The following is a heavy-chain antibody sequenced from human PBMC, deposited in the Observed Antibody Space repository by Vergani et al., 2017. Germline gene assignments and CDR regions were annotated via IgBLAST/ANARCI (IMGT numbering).Heavy chain of an antibody. D-gene: IGHD3-9*01. CDR3: ARVVSRGILTKLAWFDP. CDR2: ISAYNGNT. J-gene: IGHJ5*02. CDR1: GYTFTSYG. V-gene: IGHV1-18*04. Sequence: QVQLVQSGAEVKKPGASVKVSCKASGYTFTSYGISWVRQAPGQGLEWMGWISAYNGNTNYAQKLQGRVTITADESTSTAYMELSSLRSEDTAVYYCARVVSRGILTKLAWFDPWGQGTLVTVSS.